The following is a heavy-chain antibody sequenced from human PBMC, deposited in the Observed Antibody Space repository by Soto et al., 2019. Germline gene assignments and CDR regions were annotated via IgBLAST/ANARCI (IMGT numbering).Heavy chain of an antibody. CDR2: IIPIFGTA. Sequence: QVPLVQSGAEVKQPGSSVKVSCKASGATFSSYAISWVRQAPGQGPEWMGRIIPIFGTANYAQKFQGRVTIPEDESTSPVYRELSSLRSEDTAVYYCARVGEYCSSTSCSSYFDYWGQGSMVTVSS. CDR3: ARVGEYCSSTSCSSYFDY. CDR1: GATFSSYA. D-gene: IGHD2-2*01. J-gene: IGHJ4*02. V-gene: IGHV1-69*01.